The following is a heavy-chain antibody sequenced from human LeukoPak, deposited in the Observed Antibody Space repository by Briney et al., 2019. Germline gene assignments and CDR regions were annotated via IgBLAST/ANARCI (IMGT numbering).Heavy chain of an antibody. V-gene: IGHV3-15*01. CDR3: STYGSGAYFPY. CDR1: GLTFSNAW. Sequence: GGSLRLSCAASGLTFSNAWMTWVRQAPGKGLEWVGRIKPKSDGGTADYAAPVKGRFTISRDDSTNTMYLEMISLGTEDTAVYYCSTYGSGAYFPYWGQGTLVTVSS. CDR2: IKPKSDGGTA. J-gene: IGHJ4*02. D-gene: IGHD3-10*01.